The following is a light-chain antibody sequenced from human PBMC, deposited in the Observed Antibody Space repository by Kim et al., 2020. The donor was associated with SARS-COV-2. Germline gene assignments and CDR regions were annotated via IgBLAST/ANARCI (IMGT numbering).Light chain of an antibody. Sequence: LSPGEGGTLSCRASQSVSSNFLAWYQQKPGQAPRLLIYAASSRATGIPDRFSGSGSGTDFTLTISRLEPEDFAVYYCQQYGSSPYTFGQGTRLEI. V-gene: IGKV3-20*01. CDR3: QQYGSSPYT. J-gene: IGKJ2*01. CDR2: AAS. CDR1: QSVSSNF.